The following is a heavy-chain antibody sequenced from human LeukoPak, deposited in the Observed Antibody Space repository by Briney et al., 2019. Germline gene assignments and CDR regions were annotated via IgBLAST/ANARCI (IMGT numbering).Heavy chain of an antibody. CDR1: GFTFSSYW. CDR3: ARDPTFYYGSGSFWYFDY. V-gene: IGHV3-7*01. D-gene: IGHD3-10*01. J-gene: IGHJ4*02. Sequence: GGSLRLSCAASGFTFSSYWMSWVRQAPGKGLEGVANIKQDGSEKYYVDSVKGRFTISRDNAKNSLYLQMNSLRAEDTAVYYCARDPTFYYGSGSFWYFDYWGQGTLVTVSS. CDR2: IKQDGSEK.